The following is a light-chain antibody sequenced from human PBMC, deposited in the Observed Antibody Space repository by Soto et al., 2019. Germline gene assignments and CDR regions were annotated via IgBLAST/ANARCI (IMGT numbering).Light chain of an antibody. Sequence: QSVLTQPRSVSGSPGQSVTISCTGTSSDVGGYNYVSWYQQHPGKAPKLMIYDVSKRPSGVSDRFSGSKSGNTASLTISGLQAEDEADYYCCSSAGSCTPHVVFGGGTKVTVL. V-gene: IGLV2-11*01. CDR1: SSDVGGYNY. CDR3: CSSAGSCTPHVV. CDR2: DVS. J-gene: IGLJ2*01.